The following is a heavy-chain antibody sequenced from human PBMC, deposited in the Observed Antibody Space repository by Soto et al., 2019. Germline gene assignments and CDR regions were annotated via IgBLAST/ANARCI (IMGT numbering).Heavy chain of an antibody. CDR2: ISYDGSNK. J-gene: IGHJ4*02. CDR1: GFTFSSYA. D-gene: IGHD2-21*01. V-gene: IGHV3-30-3*01. Sequence: GGSLRLSCAASGFTFSSYAMHWVRQAPGKGLEWVAVISYDGSNKYYADSVKGRFTISRDNSKNTLYLQMNSLRAEDTAVYYCARDVFQHPDYWGQGTLVIVSS. CDR3: ARDVFQHPDY.